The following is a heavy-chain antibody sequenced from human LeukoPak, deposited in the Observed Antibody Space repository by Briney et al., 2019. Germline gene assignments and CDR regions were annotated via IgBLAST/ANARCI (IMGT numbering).Heavy chain of an antibody. CDR1: GLPFIDAW. CDR2: IINDRIK. CDR3: TWMATIFTVDY. J-gene: IGHJ4*02. Sequence: GALLLSWVRSGLPFIDAWMRGVRQAPGKGLEGVGRIINDRIKDYAAPVQGRFTISRDNSKNTFYLQMNSLRTEDTGMYFCTWMATIFTVDYWGQGTLVTVSS. V-gene: IGHV3-15*01. D-gene: IGHD5-12*01.